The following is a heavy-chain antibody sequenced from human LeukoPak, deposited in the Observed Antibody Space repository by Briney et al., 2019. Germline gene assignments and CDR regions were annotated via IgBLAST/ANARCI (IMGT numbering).Heavy chain of an antibody. V-gene: IGHV1-2*02. CDR3: ARSGVGAMIVAYYFDY. J-gene: IGHJ4*02. CDR1: RYTFTGYY. CDR2: INPNSGGT. D-gene: IGHD3-22*01. Sequence: GASVKVSCKASRYTFTGYYMHWVRQAPGQGLEWMGWINPNSGGTNYAQKFQGRVTMTRDTSISTAYMELSRLRSDDTAVYYCARSGVGAMIVAYYFDYWGQGTLVTVSS.